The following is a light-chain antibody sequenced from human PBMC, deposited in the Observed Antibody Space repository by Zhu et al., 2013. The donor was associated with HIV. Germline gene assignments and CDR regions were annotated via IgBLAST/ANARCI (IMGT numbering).Light chain of an antibody. CDR3: ASYTTSTTVL. CDR1: TSDVGSYNL. Sequence: QSALTQPASVSGSPGQSITISCTGTTSDVGSYNLVSWYRQHPGKAPKLMIYDVSNRPSGVSNRFSGSKSGDTASLTISGLQPDDEADYYCASYTTSTTVLFGGGTKLTVL. CDR2: DVS. V-gene: IGLV2-14*02. J-gene: IGLJ2*01.